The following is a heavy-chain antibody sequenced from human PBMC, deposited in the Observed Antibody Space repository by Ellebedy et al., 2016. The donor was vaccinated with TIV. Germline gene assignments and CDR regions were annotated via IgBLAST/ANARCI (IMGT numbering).Heavy chain of an antibody. CDR2: IYPGRSP. V-gene: IGHV4-4*02. CDR3: ARVSIQGGYSYGYSFDY. CDR1: GDPITGSHW. Sequence: GSLRLXXAVSGDPITGSHWWSWVRQPPGRGLEWIGEIYPGRSPNYNPSLKSRVTMSIDESKNGFSLKVSSVTAADTAVYYCARVSIQGGYSYGYSFDYWGQGTLVTVSS. D-gene: IGHD5-18*01. J-gene: IGHJ4*02.